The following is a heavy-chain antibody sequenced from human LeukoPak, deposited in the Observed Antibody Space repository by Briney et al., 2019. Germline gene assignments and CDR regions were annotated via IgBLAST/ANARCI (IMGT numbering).Heavy chain of an antibody. CDR3: ARGVRPGIAAAYF. CDR1: GFTFSSYA. V-gene: IGHV3-30*14. J-gene: IGHJ4*02. D-gene: IGHD6-13*01. Sequence: GGSLRLSCAASGFTFSSYAMHWVRQAPGKGLEWVAVISYDGSNKYYADSVKGRFTISRDNSKNTVYLQMNSLRAEDTAVYYCARGVRPGIAAAYFWGQGTLVTVSS. CDR2: ISYDGSNK.